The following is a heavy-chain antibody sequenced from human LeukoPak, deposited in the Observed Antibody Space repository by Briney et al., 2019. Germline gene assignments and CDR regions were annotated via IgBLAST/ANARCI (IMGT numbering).Heavy chain of an antibody. Sequence: SETLSLTCTVSGGSISSYYWSWIRQPPGKGLEWIGYIYYSGSTNYNPSLKSRVTISVDTSKNQFSLKLSSVTAADTAVYYCARGYCSGGSCYYFDYWGQGTLVTVSS. D-gene: IGHD2-15*01. J-gene: IGHJ4*02. CDR3: ARGYCSGGSCYYFDY. CDR1: GGSISSYY. V-gene: IGHV4-59*01. CDR2: IYYSGST.